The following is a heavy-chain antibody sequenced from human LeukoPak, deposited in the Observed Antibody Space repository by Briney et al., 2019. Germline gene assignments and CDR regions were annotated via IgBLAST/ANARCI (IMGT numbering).Heavy chain of an antibody. J-gene: IGHJ4*02. D-gene: IGHD1-1*01. V-gene: IGHV3-11*01. CDR2: IKSGGTTT. CDR1: GFSFSDYY. CDR3: ATTHYRPY. Sequence: GGSLRLSCEASGFSFSDYYMSWIRQVPGKGLEWISYIKSGGTTTHYSDSVKGRFTISSDDAKNSLFLQMNSLRAEDTAVYYCATTHYRPYWGQGTLVTVSS.